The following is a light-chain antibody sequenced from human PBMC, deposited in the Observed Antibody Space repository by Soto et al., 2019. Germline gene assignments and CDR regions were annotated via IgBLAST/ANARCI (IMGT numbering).Light chain of an antibody. CDR1: QSVLYSSNSRNY. J-gene: IGKJ3*01. Sequence: DIVMTQSPDSLAVSLGERATINCKSSQSVLYSSNSRNYLAWYQQKPGQPPKMVIYWASTRKSGVPGRFSGSGSGTDFTLTISGLQAEDVAVYYCQQYYSSPPTFGPGTKVEIK. CDR3: QQYYSSPPT. CDR2: WAS. V-gene: IGKV4-1*01.